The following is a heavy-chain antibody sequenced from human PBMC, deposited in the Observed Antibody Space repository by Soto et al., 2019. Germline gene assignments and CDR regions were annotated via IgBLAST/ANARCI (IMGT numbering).Heavy chain of an antibody. CDR3: ARVGYDILTGYYIHYYYYYMDV. Sequence: PGGSLRLSCAASGFTFSSYAMSWVRQAPGKGLEWVSAISGSGGSTYYADSVKGRFTISRDNAKNSLYLQMNSLRAEDTAVYYCARVGYDILTGYYIHYYYYYMDVWGKGTTVTVSS. V-gene: IGHV3-23*01. J-gene: IGHJ6*03. D-gene: IGHD3-9*01. CDR1: GFTFSSYA. CDR2: ISGSGGST.